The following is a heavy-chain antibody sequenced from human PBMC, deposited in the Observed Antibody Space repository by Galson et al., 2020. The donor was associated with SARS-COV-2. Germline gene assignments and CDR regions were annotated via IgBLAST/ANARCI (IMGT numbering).Heavy chain of an antibody. J-gene: IGHJ4*02. Sequence: ETSETLSLTCAVYDGSFSGYNWSWIRQPPGKGLEWIGEINHSGSTNYNPSLKSRVTISVDTSKNKLSLKLSSVTAADTAVYYCARELGDSWCGELLPLGYWGQGTLVTVSS. CDR2: INHSGST. D-gene: IGHD3-10*01. CDR1: DGSFSGYN. V-gene: IGHV4-34*01. CDR3: ARELGDSWCGELLPLGY.